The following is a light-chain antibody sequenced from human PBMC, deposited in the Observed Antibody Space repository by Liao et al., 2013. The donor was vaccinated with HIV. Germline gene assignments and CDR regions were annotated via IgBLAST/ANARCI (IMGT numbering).Light chain of an antibody. CDR3: QLWDGTTDHLV. V-gene: IGLV3-21*04. Sequence: SYELTQPPSVSVAPGKTARITCGGDNIGSKSVHWYQQQPGQAPVLVIYYDFDRPSGIPERFSGSTSGNTATLTISRVEAGDEADYYCQLWDGTTDHLVFGEGTKLTVL. J-gene: IGLJ3*02. CDR1: NIGSKS. CDR2: YDF.